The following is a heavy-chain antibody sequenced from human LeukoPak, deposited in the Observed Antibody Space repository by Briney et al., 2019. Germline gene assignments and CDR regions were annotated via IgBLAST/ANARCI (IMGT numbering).Heavy chain of an antibody. CDR1: GGSFSRYY. Sequence: SETLSLTCAVYGGSFSRYYWNWIRQPPGKGLEWIGSIYYSGSTYYNPSLKSRVTISVDTSKNQFSLKLSSVTAADTAVYYCARWVEYYYDSSGYYLAAFDTWGQGTMVTVSS. J-gene: IGHJ3*02. CDR2: IYYSGST. CDR3: ARWVEYYYDSSGYYLAAFDT. D-gene: IGHD3-22*01. V-gene: IGHV4-34*01.